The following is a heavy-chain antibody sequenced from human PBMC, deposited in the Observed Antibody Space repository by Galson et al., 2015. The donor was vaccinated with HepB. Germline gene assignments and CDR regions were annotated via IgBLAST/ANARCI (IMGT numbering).Heavy chain of an antibody. CDR3: AREGTVIAAAGNWFNP. D-gene: IGHD6-13*01. CDR2: INHSGST. V-gene: IGHV4-34*01. CDR1: GGSFSGYY. Sequence: SETLSLTCAVYGGSFSGYYWSWIRQPPGKGLEWIGEINHSGSTNYNPSLKSRVTISVDTSKNQFSLKLSSVTAADTAVYYCAREGTVIAAAGNWFNPWGQGTLVTVSS. J-gene: IGHJ5*02.